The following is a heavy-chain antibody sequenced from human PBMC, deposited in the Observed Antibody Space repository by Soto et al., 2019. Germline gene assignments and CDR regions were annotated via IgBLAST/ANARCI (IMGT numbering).Heavy chain of an antibody. CDR1: GFTFSSYG. V-gene: IGHV3-33*01. J-gene: IGHJ4*02. D-gene: IGHD4-17*01. CDR3: ARDRRGDYGDYGNFDY. Sequence: QAQLVESGGGVVQPGRSLRLSCAASGFTFSSYGMHWVRQAPGKGLEWVAVIWYDGSNKYYADSVKGRFTISRDNSKNTLYLQMNSLRAEDTAVYYCARDRRGDYGDYGNFDYWGQGTLVTVSS. CDR2: IWYDGSNK.